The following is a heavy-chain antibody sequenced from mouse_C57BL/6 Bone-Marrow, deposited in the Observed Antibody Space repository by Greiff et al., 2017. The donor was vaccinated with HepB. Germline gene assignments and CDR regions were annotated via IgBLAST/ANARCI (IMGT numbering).Heavy chain of an antibody. CDR3: TSLGGSNFAY. V-gene: IGHV5-9-1*02. CDR1: GFTFSSYA. CDR2: ISSGGDYI. J-gene: IGHJ3*01. D-gene: IGHD1-1*01. Sequence: EVQRVESGEGLVKPGGSLKLSCAASGFTFSSYAMSWVRQTPEKRLEWVAYISSGGDYIYYADTVKGRFTISRDNARNTLYLQMSSLKSEDTAMYYCTSLGGSNFAYWGQGTLVTVSA.